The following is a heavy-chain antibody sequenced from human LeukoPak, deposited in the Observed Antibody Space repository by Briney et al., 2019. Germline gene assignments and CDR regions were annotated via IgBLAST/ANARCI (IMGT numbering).Heavy chain of an antibody. V-gene: IGHV4-39*07. CDR3: ARGAGYYGSGDAFDI. CDR2: IYHSGST. CDR1: GGSISSGDYY. D-gene: IGHD3-10*01. J-gene: IGHJ3*02. Sequence: PSQTLSLTCTVSGGSISSGDYYWSWIRQPPGKGLEWIGSIYHSGSTYYNPSLKSRVTISVDTSKNQFSLKLGSVTAADTAVYYCARGAGYYGSGDAFDIWGQGTMVTVSS.